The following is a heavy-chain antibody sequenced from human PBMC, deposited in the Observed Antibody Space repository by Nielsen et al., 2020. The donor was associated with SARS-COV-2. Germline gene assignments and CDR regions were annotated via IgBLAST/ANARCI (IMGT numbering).Heavy chain of an antibody. Sequence: GESLKISCAAAGFRLDDYGMIWVRQAPGKGLEWVAGISWNGGDTNYADSVKGRFTISRDNSKNTVYLQMNSLRPEDTAVYYCTKVLFSSSWQAPFDSWGQGTLVTVSS. V-gene: IGHV3-20*04. CDR2: ISWNGGDT. CDR1: GFRLDDYG. D-gene: IGHD6-13*01. CDR3: TKVLFSSSWQAPFDS. J-gene: IGHJ4*02.